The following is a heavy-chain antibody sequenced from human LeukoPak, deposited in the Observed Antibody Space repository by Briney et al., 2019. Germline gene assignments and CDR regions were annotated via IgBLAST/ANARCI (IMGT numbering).Heavy chain of an antibody. Sequence: SETLSLTCTVSGGSISSYYWSWIRQPAGKGLEWIGRIYTSGSTNYNPSLKSRVTMSVDTSKNQFSLKLSSVTAVDTAVYYCARDFAHYSSGWHLLTGWGQGTLVTVSS. D-gene: IGHD6-19*01. J-gene: IGHJ4*02. V-gene: IGHV4-4*07. CDR1: GGSISSYY. CDR3: ARDFAHYSSGWHLLTG. CDR2: IYTSGST.